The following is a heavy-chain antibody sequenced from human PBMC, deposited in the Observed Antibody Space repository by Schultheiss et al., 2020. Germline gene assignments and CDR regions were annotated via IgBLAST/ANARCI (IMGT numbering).Heavy chain of an antibody. CDR2: INHGGST. J-gene: IGHJ3*01. CDR3: ARAPKVRWIQLLFGAFDF. D-gene: IGHD5-18*01. CDR1: GGSFSGYY. V-gene: IGHV4-34*01. Sequence: SETLSLTCAVYGGSFSGYYWSWIRQPPGKGLEYIGEINHGGSTNYNPSLKSRVTISVDTSKNQFSLKLSSVTAADTAVYYCARAPKVRWIQLLFGAFDFWGQGTMVTVSS.